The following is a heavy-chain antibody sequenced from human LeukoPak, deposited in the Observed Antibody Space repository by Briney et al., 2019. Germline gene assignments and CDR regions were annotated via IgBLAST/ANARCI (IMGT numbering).Heavy chain of an antibody. V-gene: IGHV1-69*05. CDR1: GGTFSSYA. D-gene: IGHD2-2*01. Sequence: ASVKVSCKASGGTFSSYAISWVRQAPGQGLEWMGGIIPIFGTANYAQKFQGRVTITTDESTSTAYMELSSLRPEDTAVYYCAREGPGYCSSTSCFYDAFDIWGQGTMVTVSS. CDR2: IIPIFGTA. CDR3: AREGPGYCSSTSCFYDAFDI. J-gene: IGHJ3*02.